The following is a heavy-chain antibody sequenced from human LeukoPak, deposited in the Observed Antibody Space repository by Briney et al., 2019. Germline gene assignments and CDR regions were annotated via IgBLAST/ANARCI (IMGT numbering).Heavy chain of an antibody. CDR1: GGSISSSSYY. Sequence: PSETLSLTCTVSGGSISSSSYYWGWIRQPPEKGLEWIGSIYYSGSTYYNPSLKSRVTISVDTSKNQFSLKLSSVTAADTAVYYCARRGFGEFDCWGQGTLVTVSS. V-gene: IGHV4-39*01. J-gene: IGHJ4*02. D-gene: IGHD3-10*01. CDR3: ARRGFGEFDC. CDR2: IYYSGST.